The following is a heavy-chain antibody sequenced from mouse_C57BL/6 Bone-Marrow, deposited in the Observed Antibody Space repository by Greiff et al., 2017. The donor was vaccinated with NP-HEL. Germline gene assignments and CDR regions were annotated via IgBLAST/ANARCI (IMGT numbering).Heavy chain of an antibody. CDR1: GYSFTGYF. D-gene: IGHD2-1*01. CDR2: INPYNGDT. CDR3: ARFKPYLLGYAMDY. J-gene: IGHJ4*01. Sequence: EVKLQQSGPELVKPGDSVKISCKASGYSFTGYFMNWVMQSHGKSLEWIGRINPYNGDTFYNQKFKGKATLTVDKSSSTAHMELRSLTSEDSAVYYCARFKPYLLGYAMDYWGQGTSVTVSS. V-gene: IGHV1-20*01.